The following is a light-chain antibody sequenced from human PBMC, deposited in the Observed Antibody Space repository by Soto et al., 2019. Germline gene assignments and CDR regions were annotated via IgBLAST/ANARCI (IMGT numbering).Light chain of an antibody. CDR3: QQRSNWPPPT. V-gene: IGKV3-11*01. CDR2: DAS. Sequence: TQYPGSRRWSPGKRATLSCRASQSVSSHLAWYQQKPGQAPRLLIYDASNRATGIPARFSGSGSGTDFTLTISSLEPEDFAVYYCQQRSNWPPPTFGGGTKV. J-gene: IGKJ4*01. CDR1: QSVSSH.